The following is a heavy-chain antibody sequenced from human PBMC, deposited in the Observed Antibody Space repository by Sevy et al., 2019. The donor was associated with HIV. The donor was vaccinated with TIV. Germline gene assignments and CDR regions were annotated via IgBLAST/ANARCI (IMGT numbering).Heavy chain of an antibody. CDR1: GFTVSSNY. CDR3: AREREFTIFGVLIEYGMDV. CDR2: IYSGGTT. J-gene: IGHJ6*02. D-gene: IGHD3-3*01. V-gene: IGHV3-53*01. Sequence: GGSLRLSCAASGFTVSSNYMSWVRQAPGKGLEWVSVIYSGGTTYYADSVKGRFTISRDNSKNTLYLQMNNLRAEDTAVYNCAREREFTIFGVLIEYGMDVWGQGTTVTVSS.